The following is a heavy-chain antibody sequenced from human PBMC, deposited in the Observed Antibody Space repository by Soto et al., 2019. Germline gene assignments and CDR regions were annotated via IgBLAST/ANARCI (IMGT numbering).Heavy chain of an antibody. D-gene: IGHD6-6*01. Sequence: GGSLRLPCAASGFTFSSYSMNWVRQAPGKGLEWVSSISSSSSYIYYADSVKGRFTISRDNAKNSLYLQMNSLRAEDTAVYYCAILRGSSSSNYYYYYGMDVWGQGTTVTVSS. CDR2: ISSSSSYI. CDR3: AILRGSSSSNYYYYYGMDV. CDR1: GFTFSSYS. V-gene: IGHV3-21*01. J-gene: IGHJ6*02.